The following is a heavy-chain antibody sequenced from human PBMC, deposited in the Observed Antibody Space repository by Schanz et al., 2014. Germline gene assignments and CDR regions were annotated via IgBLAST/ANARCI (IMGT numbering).Heavy chain of an antibody. D-gene: IGHD2-15*01. V-gene: IGHV3-33*01. CDR3: ARDFLLEQLGYSHYYYAMDV. J-gene: IGHJ6*02. CDR1: GFTFSSYD. CDR2: IWYDGSNK. Sequence: VQLVESGGGVVQPGRSLRLSCVASGFTFSSYDVFWVRQAPGKGLEWVAVIWYDGSNKYYADSVKGRFTISRDNSKNTLFLQMNSLRAEDTAVYYCARDFLLEQLGYSHYYYAMDVWGQGTTVTVSS.